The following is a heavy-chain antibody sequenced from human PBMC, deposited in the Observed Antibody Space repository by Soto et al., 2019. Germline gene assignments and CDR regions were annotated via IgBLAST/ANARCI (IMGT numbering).Heavy chain of an antibody. Sequence: QVQLLESGPGLVKPSQTLSLTCSVSGDSISTVDYFWAWIRQPPGQALEYIGDIYKSATTYYNPSFQSRVASSRDTSKSQFSLNVTSVTAADTAVYFCTRGRYCLTGRCFPNWFDSWGQGTLVSVSS. J-gene: IGHJ5*01. CDR1: GDSISTVDYF. V-gene: IGHV4-30-4*01. CDR3: TRGRYCLTGRCFPNWFDS. CDR2: IYKSATT. D-gene: IGHD2-15*01.